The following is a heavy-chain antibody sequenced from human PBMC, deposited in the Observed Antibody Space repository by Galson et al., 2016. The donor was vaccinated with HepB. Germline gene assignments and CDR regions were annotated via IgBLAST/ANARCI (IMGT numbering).Heavy chain of an antibody. CDR3: ARDRGIAAGGWFDP. Sequence: SLRLSCAASGFTFSNYYMHWVRQAPGRGLEWVSSISSSSKYIYYAESMKGRFTFSRDNANNSLFLQMVSLRADDPAVYYCARDRGIAAGGWFDPWGQGTQVTVSS. J-gene: IGHJ5*02. D-gene: IGHD6-13*01. CDR1: GFTFSNYY. V-gene: IGHV3-21*01. CDR2: ISSSSKYI.